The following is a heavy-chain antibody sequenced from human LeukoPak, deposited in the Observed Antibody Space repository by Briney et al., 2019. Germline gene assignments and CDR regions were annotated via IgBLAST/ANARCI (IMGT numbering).Heavy chain of an antibody. CDR1: GGSFSGYY. J-gene: IGHJ4*02. CDR3: ARAGSSTIDY. CDR2: INHSGST. Sequence: SETLSLTCAGYGGSFSGYYWSWIRQPPGKGLEWIGEINHSGSTNYNPSLKSRVTISVDTSKNQFSLKLSSVTAADTAVYYCARAGSSTIDYWGQGTLVTVSS. D-gene: IGHD2-2*01. V-gene: IGHV4-34*01.